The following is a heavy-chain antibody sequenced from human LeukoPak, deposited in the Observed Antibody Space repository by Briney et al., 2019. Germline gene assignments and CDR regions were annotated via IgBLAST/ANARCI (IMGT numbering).Heavy chain of an antibody. D-gene: IGHD5-18*01. V-gene: IGHV3-23*01. J-gene: IGHJ4*02. CDR2: ISGSGGST. Sequence: GGSLRLSCAASGFTFSNYATSWACQAPGKGLEWVSAISGSGGSTYYADSVKGRFTISRDNSKNTLYLQMNSPRAEDTAVYYCTKGTIWLPFDYWGQGTLVTVSS. CDR1: GFTFSNYA. CDR3: TKGTIWLPFDY.